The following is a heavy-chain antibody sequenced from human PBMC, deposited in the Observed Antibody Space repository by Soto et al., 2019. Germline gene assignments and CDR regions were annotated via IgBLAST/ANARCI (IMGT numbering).Heavy chain of an antibody. D-gene: IGHD3-9*01. V-gene: IGHV4-34*01. CDR3: ARARSGRGRRMYYDILTGSDAFDI. Sequence: SETLSLTCTVSGGSISSYYWSWIRQPPGKGLEWIGEINHSGSTNYNPSLKSRVTISVDTSKNQFSLKLSSVTAADTAVYYCARARSGRGRRMYYDILTGSDAFDIWGQGTMVTVSS. J-gene: IGHJ3*02. CDR2: INHSGST. CDR1: GGSISSYY.